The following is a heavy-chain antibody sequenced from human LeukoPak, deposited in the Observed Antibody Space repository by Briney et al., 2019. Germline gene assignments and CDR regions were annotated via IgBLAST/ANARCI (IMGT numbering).Heavy chain of an antibody. V-gene: IGHV3-23*01. Sequence: PGGSLRLSCAASGFTFRNYAMSWVRQAPGKGLEWVSLISGSGVGTYYADSVKGRFTISRDNSKNTLYLQMSSLRADDTALYYCLVSSSSDSWGQGTPVTVSS. J-gene: IGHJ4*02. CDR1: GFTFRNYA. CDR2: ISGSGVGT. D-gene: IGHD6-13*01. CDR3: LVSSSSDS.